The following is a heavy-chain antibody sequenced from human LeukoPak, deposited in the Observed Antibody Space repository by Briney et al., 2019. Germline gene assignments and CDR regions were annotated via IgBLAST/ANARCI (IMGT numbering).Heavy chain of an antibody. D-gene: IGHD6-13*01. CDR2: ISSSSGTI. CDR1: GFTFSSYS. Sequence: GGALRLSCAASGFTFSSYSMNWVRQAPGEGLEWVSYISSSSGTIYYADSVKGRFTFSRDNAKNSLYLPKNSLRAEDSGVYFFLKDRSDSNTWYAGSHWGQGTLVTVSS. V-gene: IGHV3-48*04. CDR3: LKDRSDSNTWYAGSH. J-gene: IGHJ4*02.